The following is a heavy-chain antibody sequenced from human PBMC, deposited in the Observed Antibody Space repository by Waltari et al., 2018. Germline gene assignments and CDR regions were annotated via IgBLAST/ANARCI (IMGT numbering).Heavy chain of an antibody. Sequence: ELQLVGSGGGLVQPGGSLRLSCSASAFPFSLYDMHWARLAPGKGLEWVSYISSSGSTIYYADSVKGRFTISRDNAKNSLYLQMNSLRAEDTAVYYCARGVAAAGIYYFDYWGQGTLVTVSS. CDR3: ARGVAAAGIYYFDY. CDR2: ISSSGSTI. CDR1: AFPFSLYD. J-gene: IGHJ4*02. V-gene: IGHV3-48*03. D-gene: IGHD6-13*01.